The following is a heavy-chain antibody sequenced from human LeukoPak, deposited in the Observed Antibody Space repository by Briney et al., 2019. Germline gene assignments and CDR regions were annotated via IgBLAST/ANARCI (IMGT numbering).Heavy chain of an antibody. CDR3: GRFTRSGDSVY. CDR2: LKQDGSEK. J-gene: IGHJ4*02. Sequence: GGSRWLSCEAPGFTLSSSWVSWVRLVPGKGPEWVGNLKQDGSEKQYVDSVKGRFATSRDNAENSLYLQMNSLNAEDTAVYSCGRFTRSGDSVYWGQGTLVTVSS. V-gene: IGHV3-7*04. CDR1: GFTLSSSW. D-gene: IGHD7-27*01.